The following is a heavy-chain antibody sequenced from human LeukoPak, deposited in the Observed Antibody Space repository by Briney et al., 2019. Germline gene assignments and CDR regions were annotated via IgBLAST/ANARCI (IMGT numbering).Heavy chain of an antibody. V-gene: IGHV3-9*01. CDR2: ISWNSGSI. Sequence: QPGRSLRLSCAASGFTFDDYAMHWVRQAPGKGPEWVSGISWNSGSIGYADSVKGRFTISRDNSKNTLYLQMNSLRAEDTAVYYCARGGSYYYFDYWGQGTLVTVSS. D-gene: IGHD1-26*01. CDR1: GFTFDDYA. J-gene: IGHJ4*02. CDR3: ARGGSYYYFDY.